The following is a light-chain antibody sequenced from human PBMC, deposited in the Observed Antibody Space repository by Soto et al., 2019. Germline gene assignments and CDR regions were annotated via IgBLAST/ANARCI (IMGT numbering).Light chain of an antibody. V-gene: IGKV3-20*01. J-gene: IGKJ1*01. Sequence: ETVMTQSPATLSVSPGERATLSCRASQGVSSNLAWYQQKPGQAPRLLIYGASSRATGIPDRFSGSGSGTDFTLTISRLEPEDFAVYYCQQYGSSPWTFGQGTKVDIK. CDR2: GAS. CDR3: QQYGSSPWT. CDR1: QGVSSN.